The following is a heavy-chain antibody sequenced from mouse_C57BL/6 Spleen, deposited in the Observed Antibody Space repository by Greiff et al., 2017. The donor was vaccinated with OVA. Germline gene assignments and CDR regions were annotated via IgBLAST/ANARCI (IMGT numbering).Heavy chain of an antibody. Sequence: EVQVVESGGGLVKPGGSLKLSCAASGFTFSDYGMHWVRQAPEKGLEWVAYISSGSSTIYYADTVKGRFTISRDNAKNTLFLQMTSLRSEDTAMYYCARNYGVGAMDYWGQGTSVTVSS. CDR3: ARNYGVGAMDY. J-gene: IGHJ4*01. CDR1: GFTFSDYG. CDR2: ISSGSSTI. D-gene: IGHD1-1*01. V-gene: IGHV5-17*01.